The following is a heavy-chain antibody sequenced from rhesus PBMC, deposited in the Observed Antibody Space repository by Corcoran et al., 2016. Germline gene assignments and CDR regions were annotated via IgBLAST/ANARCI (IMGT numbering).Heavy chain of an antibody. CDR2: INGNSGRT. V-gene: IGHV4-80*01. J-gene: IGHJ5-1*01. CDR3: ARYCTGSGCYGV. CDR1: GGSFSSYW. D-gene: IGHD2-21*01. Sequence: QVQLQESGPGLVKPSETLSLTCAVSGGSFSSYWWSWIRQPPGKGLEWVGEINGNSGRTNSNPSLRSRVTISKDASKNQFSLKLSSVTAADTAVYYCARYCTGSGCYGVWGPGVLVTVSS.